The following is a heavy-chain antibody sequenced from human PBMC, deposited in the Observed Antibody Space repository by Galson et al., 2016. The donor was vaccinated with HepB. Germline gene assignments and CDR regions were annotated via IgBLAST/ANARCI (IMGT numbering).Heavy chain of an antibody. CDR2: ISSSSTYI. J-gene: IGHJ3*02. D-gene: IGHD1-26*01. V-gene: IGHV3-21*04. CDR3: ARDRLGTLKLVGGAFDI. CDR1: GFIFSSYS. Sequence: SLRLSCAASGFIFSSYSVNWVRQAPGKGLEWVSSISSSSTYIKYADSVKGRFTISRDNAKNSLYLQMKSLRAEDTAVYYCARDRLGTLKLVGGAFDIWGQGTMVTVSS.